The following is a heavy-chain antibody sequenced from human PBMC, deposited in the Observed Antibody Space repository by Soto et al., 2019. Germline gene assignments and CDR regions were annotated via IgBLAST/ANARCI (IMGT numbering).Heavy chain of an antibody. Sequence: SSETLSLTCAVSGGSISSGGYSWSWIRQPPGKGLEWIGYIYHSGSTYYNPSLKSRVTISVDRSKNQFSLKLSSVTAADTAVYYCARVFSDSSSFFDYWGQGTLVTVSS. CDR3: ARVFSDSSSFFDY. CDR1: GGSISSGGYS. D-gene: IGHD6-13*01. V-gene: IGHV4-30-2*01. CDR2: IYHSGST. J-gene: IGHJ4*02.